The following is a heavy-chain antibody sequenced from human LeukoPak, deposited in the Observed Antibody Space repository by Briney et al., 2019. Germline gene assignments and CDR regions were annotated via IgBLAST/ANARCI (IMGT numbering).Heavy chain of an antibody. CDR1: GFTFSNYW. D-gene: IGHD3-22*01. CDR3: ARGGPDSSDYSSRFDY. J-gene: IGHJ4*02. CDR2: INSDGSSR. Sequence: GGSLRLSCAASGFTFSNYWMSWVRQAPGKGLVWVSRINSDGSSRHYADSVKGRFTISRDNAKNTLHLQMTSLRAEGTAVYYCARGGPDSSDYSSRFDYWGRGILVTVSS. V-gene: IGHV3-74*01.